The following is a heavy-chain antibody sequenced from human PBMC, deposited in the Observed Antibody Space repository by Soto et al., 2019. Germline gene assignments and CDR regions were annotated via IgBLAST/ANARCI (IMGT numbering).Heavy chain of an antibody. V-gene: IGHV3-7*01. CDR1: GFTFSSYW. CDR3: ARYCSGDSCYDY. Sequence: GGWRRLPGAAAGFTFSSYWMSWVRQAPEKGLEWADNIEQDGSEKYFVDSVEGLFTISRDNGENSLYLQMNSLTPEDTVVYYCARYCSGDSCYDYWGQGTMVTVSS. CDR2: IEQDGSEK. D-gene: IGHD2-15*01. J-gene: IGHJ4*03.